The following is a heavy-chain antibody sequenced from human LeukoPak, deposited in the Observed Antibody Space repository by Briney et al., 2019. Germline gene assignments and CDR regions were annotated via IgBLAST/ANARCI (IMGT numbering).Heavy chain of an antibody. V-gene: IGHV3-15*01. D-gene: IGHD2-15*01. CDR2: IKSKTDEGTT. CDR1: GFTFSSFW. Sequence: TTGGSLRLSCAASGFTFSSFWMSWVRQAPGKGLQWVGRIKSKTDEGTTDYAAPVKGRFTISRDDSKNTLYLQMNSLKTEDTAVYYCTTESGGGPRYWGQGTLVTVSS. CDR3: TTESGGGPRY. J-gene: IGHJ4*02.